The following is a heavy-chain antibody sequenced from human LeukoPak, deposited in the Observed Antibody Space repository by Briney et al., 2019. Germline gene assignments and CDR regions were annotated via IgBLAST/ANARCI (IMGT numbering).Heavy chain of an antibody. Sequence: GGSLRLSCAASGFTFSSYAMNWVRQAPGKGLEWVSAISSSDGSTYCADSVKGRSTISRDNPKNTLYLQMNSLRAEDTAVYYCARSIGYTYGWGQGTLVTVSS. J-gene: IGHJ4*02. CDR1: GFTFSSYA. CDR3: ARSIGYTYG. CDR2: ISSSDGST. D-gene: IGHD5-18*01. V-gene: IGHV3-23*01.